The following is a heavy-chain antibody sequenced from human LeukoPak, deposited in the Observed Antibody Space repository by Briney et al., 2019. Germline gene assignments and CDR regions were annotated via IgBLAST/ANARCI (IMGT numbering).Heavy chain of an antibody. CDR2: ISGSGGST. V-gene: IGHV3-23*01. Sequence: PGGSLRLSCEASGFTFSNYAMSWVRQAPGKGLEWVSVISGSGGSTYYADSVKGRFTISRDNSKNTLYLQMNSLRAEDTAVYYCAKDWYNWNDGGPYYFDYWGQGTLVTVSS. D-gene: IGHD1-1*01. J-gene: IGHJ4*02. CDR1: GFTFSNYA. CDR3: AKDWYNWNDGGPYYFDY.